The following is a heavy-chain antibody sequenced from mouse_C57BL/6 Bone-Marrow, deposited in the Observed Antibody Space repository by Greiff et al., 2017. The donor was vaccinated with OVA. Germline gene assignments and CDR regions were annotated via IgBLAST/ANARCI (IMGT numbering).Heavy chain of an antibody. CDR2: IDPNSGGT. CDR3: ARSSIYYGNYTYYFDY. Sequence: QVQLQQPGAELVKPGASVKLSCKASGYTFTSYWMHWVKQRPGRGLEWIGRIDPNSGGTNYNEKFKSKATLTVAKPSSTAYMQPSSLTSEDSAVYYCARSSIYYGNYTYYFDYWGQGTTLTVAS. CDR1: GYTFTSYW. D-gene: IGHD2-1*01. J-gene: IGHJ2*01. V-gene: IGHV1-72*01.